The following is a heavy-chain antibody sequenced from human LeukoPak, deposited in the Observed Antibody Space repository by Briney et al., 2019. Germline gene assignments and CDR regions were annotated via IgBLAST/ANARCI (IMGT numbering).Heavy chain of an antibody. V-gene: IGHV4-59*01. CDR2: SFYSGST. Sequence: SETLSLTCAVYGGSFSGYYWSWIRQPPGKGLEWIGYSFYSGSTNYNPSLKSRITISVDTSKKQFSLKLSSVTAADTAVYYCARQYGSSGSPLDYWGQGTLVTVSS. D-gene: IGHD3-22*01. CDR1: GGSFSGYY. J-gene: IGHJ4*02. CDR3: ARQYGSSGSPLDY.